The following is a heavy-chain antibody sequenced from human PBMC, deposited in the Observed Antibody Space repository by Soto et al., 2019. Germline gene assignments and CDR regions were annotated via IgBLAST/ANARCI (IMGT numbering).Heavy chain of an antibody. J-gene: IGHJ4*02. CDR1: GGSFSSSSYY. V-gene: IGHV4-39*01. D-gene: IGHD1-26*01. Sequence: QLQLQESGPGLVKPSETLSLTCTVSGGSFSSSSYYWGWFRQPPGKGLEWIGSIYYSGSTYYNPSLKSRVTISVDTSKNQFSLKLSSVTAADTAVYYCARLFPHSGSYLDYWGQGTLVTVSS. CDR2: IYYSGST. CDR3: ARLFPHSGSYLDY.